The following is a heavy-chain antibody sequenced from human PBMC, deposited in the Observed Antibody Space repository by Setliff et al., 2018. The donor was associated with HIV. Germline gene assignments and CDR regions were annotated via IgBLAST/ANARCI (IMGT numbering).Heavy chain of an antibody. D-gene: IGHD3-3*01. Sequence: GASVKVSCKASGDTFSTYAISWVRQAPGQGLEWMGGIIPILGIANYAQKFQGRVTITADKSTSTAYMELTSLRFDDTAMYYCVRGVQNPPHYSYYYMDVWGEGTMVTVSS. CDR3: VRGVQNPPHYSYYYMDV. J-gene: IGHJ6*03. V-gene: IGHV1-69*10. CDR1: GDTFSTYA. CDR2: IIPILGIA.